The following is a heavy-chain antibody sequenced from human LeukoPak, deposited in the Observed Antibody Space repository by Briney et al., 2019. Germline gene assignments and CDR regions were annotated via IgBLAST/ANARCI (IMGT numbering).Heavy chain of an antibody. V-gene: IGHV3-23*01. CDR2: ISGSGGST. CDR3: AKGYGDYKTWDYFDY. CDR1: GFTFSSYA. D-gene: IGHD4-17*01. Sequence: GGSLRLSCAASGFTFSSYAMSWVRQAPGKGLEWVSAISGSGGSTYYADSVKGRFTISRDNSKNTLYLQMNSLRAEDTAVYYCAKGYGDYKTWDYFDYWGQGTLVTVSS. J-gene: IGHJ4*02.